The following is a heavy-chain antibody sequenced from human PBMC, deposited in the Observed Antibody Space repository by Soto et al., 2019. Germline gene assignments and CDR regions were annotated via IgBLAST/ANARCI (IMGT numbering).Heavy chain of an antibody. D-gene: IGHD2-15*01. J-gene: IGHJ5*02. V-gene: IGHV4-30-2*01. CDR2: IYHSGST. Sequence: SETLSLTCAVSGGSISSGGYSWSWIRQPPGKGLEWIGYIYHSGSTYYNPSLKSRVTISVDRSKNQFSLKLSSVTAADTAVYYCARLRVVVGTSDWFDPWGQGTLVTVSS. CDR3: ARLRVVVGTSDWFDP. CDR1: GGSISSGGYS.